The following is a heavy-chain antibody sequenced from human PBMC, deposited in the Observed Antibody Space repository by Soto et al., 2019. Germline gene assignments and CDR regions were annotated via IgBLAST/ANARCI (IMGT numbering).Heavy chain of an antibody. Sequence: GGSLRLSCAASGFTFSSYGMHWVRQAPGKGLEWVAVIWYDGSNKYYADSVKGRFTISRDNSKNTLYLQMNSLRSEYTAVYYCSSSFGVVHYGMDVWGQGTTVTVSS. CDR3: SSSFGVVHYGMDV. V-gene: IGHV3-33*01. CDR2: IWYDGSNK. CDR1: GFTFSSYG. D-gene: IGHD3-3*01. J-gene: IGHJ6*02.